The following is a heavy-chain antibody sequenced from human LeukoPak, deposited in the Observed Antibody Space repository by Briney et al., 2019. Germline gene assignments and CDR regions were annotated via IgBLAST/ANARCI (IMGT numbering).Heavy chain of an antibody. CDR3: ARTGGYCSSTSCYTGSDFQH. CDR2: IYFSGST. D-gene: IGHD2-2*02. V-gene: IGHV4-30-4*08. CDR1: GGSISSGDYY. J-gene: IGHJ1*01. Sequence: SQTLSLTCTVSGGSISSGDYYWSWIRQPPGKGLEWIGYIYFSGSTYYNPSLKSRVTISVDTSKNQFSLKLSSVTAADTAVYYCARTGGYCSSTSCYTGSDFQHWGQGTLVTVSS.